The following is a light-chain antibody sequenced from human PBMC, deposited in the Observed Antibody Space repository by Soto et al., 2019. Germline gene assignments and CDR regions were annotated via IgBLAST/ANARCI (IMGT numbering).Light chain of an antibody. CDR3: QSYDRSLSGYV. J-gene: IGLJ1*01. CDR2: GNS. Sequence: QSVLTQPPSVSGAPGQRVTISCTGSGSNIGAGYDVHWYQQLPGAAPKLLIYGNSNRPSGVPDRFSGSKSGTSASLAITGVQAEDEADYYGQSYDRSLSGYVFGTGTTVTVL. V-gene: IGLV1-40*01. CDR1: GSNIGAGYD.